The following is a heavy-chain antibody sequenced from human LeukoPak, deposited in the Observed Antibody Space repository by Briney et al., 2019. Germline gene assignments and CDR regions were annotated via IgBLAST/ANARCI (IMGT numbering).Heavy chain of an antibody. CDR3: AKDGGSMVRGGTYYFDY. Sequence: PGGSLRLSCAASGFTVSDNYMSWVRQAPGKGLEWVSVLYSGRSTYYADFVKGRFTISRDDSKNTLYLQMNSLRAEDTAVYYCAKDGGSMVRGGTYYFDYWGQGTLVTVSS. V-gene: IGHV3-53*01. J-gene: IGHJ4*02. CDR2: LYSGRST. CDR1: GFTVSDNY. D-gene: IGHD3-10*01.